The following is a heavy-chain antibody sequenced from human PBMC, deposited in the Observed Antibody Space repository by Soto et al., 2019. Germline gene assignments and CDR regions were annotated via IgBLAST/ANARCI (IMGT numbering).Heavy chain of an antibody. V-gene: IGHV3-23*01. CDR2: ITGSGGST. CDR1: GCTFISYA. Sequence: GGSLRLSWAASGCTFISYAMSWVRQAPGKGLEWVSGITGSGGSTYYADSVKGRFTISRDNSKNTLYLQMNSLRADDTALYYCTTLPRAGFDHWGQGTLVTVSS. CDR3: TTLPRAGFDH. J-gene: IGHJ4*02. D-gene: IGHD6-19*01.